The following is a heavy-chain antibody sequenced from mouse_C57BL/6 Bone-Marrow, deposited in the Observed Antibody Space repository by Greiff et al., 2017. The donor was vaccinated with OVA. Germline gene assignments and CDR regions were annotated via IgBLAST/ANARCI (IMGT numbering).Heavy chain of an antibody. CDR3: TRSKITTVVGRYFDV. CDR2: IDPETGGT. V-gene: IGHV1-15*01. D-gene: IGHD1-1*01. CDR1: GYTFTDYE. Sequence: QVQLQQSGAELVRPGASVTLSCKASGYTFTDYEMHWVKQTPVHGLEWIGAIDPETGGTAYNQKFKGKAILTADKSSSTAYMELRSLTSEDSAVYYCTRSKITTVVGRYFDVWGTGTTVTVSS. J-gene: IGHJ1*03.